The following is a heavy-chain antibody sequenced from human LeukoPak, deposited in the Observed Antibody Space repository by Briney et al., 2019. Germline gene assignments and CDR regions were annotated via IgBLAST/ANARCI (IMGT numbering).Heavy chain of an antibody. Sequence: GGSLRLSCAASGFTFSSSAMSWVRQAPGKGLEWVSAISGSGGTTYYADSVKGRFTISRDNSKSTLYLQLNSLRAEDTALYYCAKSPIAAAGTRYCQHWGQGTLVTVSS. CDR3: AKSPIAAAGTRYCQH. J-gene: IGHJ1*01. D-gene: IGHD6-13*01. V-gene: IGHV3-23*01. CDR2: ISGSGGTT. CDR1: GFTFSSSA.